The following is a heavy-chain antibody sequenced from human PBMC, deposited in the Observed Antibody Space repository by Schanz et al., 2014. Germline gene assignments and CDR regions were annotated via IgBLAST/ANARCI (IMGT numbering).Heavy chain of an antibody. CDR1: GFSFSTHW. Sequence: VQLVESGGGLVQPGGSVRLSCGASGFSFSTHWMAWVRQTPGKGLALVSFISSSGTSIYYADSVKGRFTISRDNAKNSLYLQMNSLRAEDTAVYYCARSRGFDSIFDFWGRGTLVTVSS. CDR2: ISSSGTSI. J-gene: IGHJ4*02. D-gene: IGHD5-12*01. V-gene: IGHV3-48*01. CDR3: ARSRGFDSIFDF.